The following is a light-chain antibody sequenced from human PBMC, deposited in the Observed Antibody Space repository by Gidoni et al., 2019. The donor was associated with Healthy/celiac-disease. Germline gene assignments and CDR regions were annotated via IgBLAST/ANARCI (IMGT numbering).Light chain of an antibody. CDR1: QTLLHSNGYNY. J-gene: IGKJ4*02. CDR2: LVS. V-gene: IGKV2-28*01. Sequence: DLVMTQPPLPLPVTPGDPASISARSSQTLLHSNGYNYSDWYLQKPGQSPQLLISLVSTRASGVPDRFSGSGSGTDFTRKISRMEAEDVGVYYCMQALQTPLTFGGGTKVEIK. CDR3: MQALQTPLT.